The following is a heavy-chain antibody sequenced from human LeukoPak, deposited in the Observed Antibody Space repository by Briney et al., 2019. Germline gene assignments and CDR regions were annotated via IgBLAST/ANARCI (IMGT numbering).Heavy chain of an antibody. D-gene: IGHD6-13*01. CDR1: GGSISSYY. CDR2: IYYSGST. CDR3: GREGSSSWYASNHFDI. Sequence: PSETLSLTCTVSGGSISSYYWSWIRQPPGKGLEWIGYIYYSGSTNYNPSLKSRVTISVDTSKNQFSLKLSSVTAADTAVYYCGREGSSSWYASNHFDIWGQGTMVTVSS. J-gene: IGHJ3*02. V-gene: IGHV4-59*01.